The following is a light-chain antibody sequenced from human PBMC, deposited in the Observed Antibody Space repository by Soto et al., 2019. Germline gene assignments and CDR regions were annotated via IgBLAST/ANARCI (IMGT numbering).Light chain of an antibody. J-gene: IGKJ1*01. V-gene: IGKV1-5*03. Sequence: DIQMTQSPSTLSASVGDRVNITCRASQSISSWLAWYQQKPGKAPKLLVYKASSLESGVPSRFSGSGSGTEFTLTISSLQPDDFEMYYCQQYNTYSKTFGQGTKV. CDR2: KAS. CDR1: QSISSW. CDR3: QQYNTYSKT.